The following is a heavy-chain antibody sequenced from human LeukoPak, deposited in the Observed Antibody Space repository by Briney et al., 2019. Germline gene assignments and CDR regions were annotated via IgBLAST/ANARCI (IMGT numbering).Heavy chain of an antibody. D-gene: IGHD1-26*01. CDR3: ARVGLRASYYYYYYMDV. CDR1: GGSISSYY. V-gene: IGHV4-59*01. J-gene: IGHJ6*03. CDR2: IYYSGST. Sequence: SETLSLTCTVSGGSISSYYWSWIRQPPGKGLERIGYIYYSGSTNYNPSLKSRVTISVDTSKNQFSLKLSSVTAADTAVYYCARVGLRASYYYYYYMDVWGKGTTVTVSS.